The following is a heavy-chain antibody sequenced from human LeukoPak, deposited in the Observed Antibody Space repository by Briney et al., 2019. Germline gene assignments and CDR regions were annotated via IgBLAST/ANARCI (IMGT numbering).Heavy chain of an antibody. V-gene: IGHV3-15*01. CDR1: GGSISSHNW. J-gene: IGHJ4*02. CDR3: TTIAAAGTNY. Sequence: KPSGTLSLTCAVSGGSISSHNWWSWVRQPPGKGLEWVGRIKSKTDGGTTDYAAPVKGRFTISRDDSKNTLYLQMNSLKTEDTAVYYCTTIAAAGTNYWGQGTLVTVSS. CDR2: IKSKTDGGTT. D-gene: IGHD6-13*01.